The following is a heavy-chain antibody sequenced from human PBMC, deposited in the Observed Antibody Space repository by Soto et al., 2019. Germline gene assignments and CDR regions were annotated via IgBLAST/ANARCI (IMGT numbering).Heavy chain of an antibody. CDR1: GVTFCSYG. D-gene: IGHD3-10*01. CDR2: IWYDGSST. J-gene: IGHJ6*02. CDR3: ARGGSGSWLYYYYGMDV. Sequence: PGGSLRLSCAASGVTFCSYGMHWVRQAPGKGLEWVAVIWYDGSSTSYADSVKGRFTISRDNAKNTLYLQMNSLRAEDTAVYYCARGGSGSWLYYYYGMDVWGQGTTVTVSS. V-gene: IGHV3-33*01.